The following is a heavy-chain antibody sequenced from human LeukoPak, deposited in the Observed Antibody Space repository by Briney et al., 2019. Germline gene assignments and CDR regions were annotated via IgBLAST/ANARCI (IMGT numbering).Heavy chain of an antibody. CDR3: ARARLVVRGEWFDP. Sequence: SETLSLTCTVSGGSISSYYWSWIRQPPGKGLEWIGYIYYSGSTNYNPSLKSRVTISVDTSKNQFSLKLSSVTAADTAVYYCARARLVVRGEWFDPWGQGTLVTVSS. D-gene: IGHD3-10*01. V-gene: IGHV4-59*01. J-gene: IGHJ5*02. CDR1: GGSISSYY. CDR2: IYYSGST.